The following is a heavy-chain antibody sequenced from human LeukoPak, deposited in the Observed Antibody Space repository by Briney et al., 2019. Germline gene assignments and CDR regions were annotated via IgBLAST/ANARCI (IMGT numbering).Heavy chain of an antibody. V-gene: IGHV3-53*01. CDR2: IYSDNT. CDR3: ARDGITMLAFDI. J-gene: IGHJ3*02. CDR1: GFTVSSNS. D-gene: IGHD3-10*02. Sequence: GGSLRLSCTVSGFTVSSNSMSWVRQAPGKGLEWVSFIYSDNTHYSDSVKGRFTISRDNSKNSLYLQMNSLRAEDTAVYYCARDGITMLAFDIWGQGTMVTVSS.